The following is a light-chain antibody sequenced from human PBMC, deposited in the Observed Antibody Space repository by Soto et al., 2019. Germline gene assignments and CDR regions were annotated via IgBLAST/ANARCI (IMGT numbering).Light chain of an antibody. CDR3: ATWDDRLTAWV. J-gene: IGLJ3*02. CDR2: YND. V-gene: IGLV1-36*01. CDR1: NSNIGSNA. Sequence: QSVLTQSPSVSGAPRQSVNISCSGNNSNIGSNAVHWYQQLPGKAPKLLMYYNDMLPSGVSDRFSGSKSGTSASLAISGLQSEDEGDYYCATWDDRLTAWVFGGGTSSPS.